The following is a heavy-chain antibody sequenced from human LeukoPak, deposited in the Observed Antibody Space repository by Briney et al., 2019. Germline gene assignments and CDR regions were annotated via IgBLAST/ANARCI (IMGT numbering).Heavy chain of an antibody. CDR1: GFTVSSNY. CDR2: IYSGGNT. J-gene: IGHJ4*02. Sequence: PGGSLRLSCAASGFTVSSNYMSWVRQAPGKGLEWVSVIYSGGNTYYADSVKGRFTISRDNSKNTLYLQMNSLRAEDTAVYYCARDGSGRVPEMSAPDYWGQGTLVTVSS. D-gene: IGHD3-10*01. CDR3: ARDGSGRVPEMSAPDY. V-gene: IGHV3-66*01.